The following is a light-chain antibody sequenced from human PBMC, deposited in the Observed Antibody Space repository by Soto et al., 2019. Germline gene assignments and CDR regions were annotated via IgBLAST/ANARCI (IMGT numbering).Light chain of an antibody. CDR3: GTWDSRLSAGV. Sequence: QSVLTQPPSVSAAPGQKFTISCSGNSSNSGNNPVCWYQQLPGTAPKLLIYDNNKRPSGIPDRFTGSRSHTSATLGITRLQTGDEADYYCGTWDSRLSAGVVGEGTKVTVL. CDR2: DNN. CDR1: SSNSGNNP. V-gene: IGLV1-51*01. J-gene: IGLJ3*02.